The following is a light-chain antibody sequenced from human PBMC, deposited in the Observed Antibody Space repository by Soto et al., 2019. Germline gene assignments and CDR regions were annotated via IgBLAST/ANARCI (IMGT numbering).Light chain of an antibody. CDR2: GAS. J-gene: IGKJ1*01. Sequence: EIVLTQSPGTLPLSPGERATLSCRASQSVSTRSLAWYQQKPGQAPRLLISGASSRAADIPDRFSGSGSGTDFTLTINSLEPEDFAVYYCQQYDSSPRTFGQGTKVE. CDR1: QSVSTRS. V-gene: IGKV3-20*01. CDR3: QQYDSSPRT.